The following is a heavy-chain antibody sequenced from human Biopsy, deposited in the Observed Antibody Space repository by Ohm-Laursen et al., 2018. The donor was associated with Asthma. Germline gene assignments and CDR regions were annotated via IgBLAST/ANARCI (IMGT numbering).Heavy chain of an antibody. CDR2: ISSSSSYI. CDR3: ARVWQLATLDY. Sequence: SLRLSCAASGFTFSSYAMSWVRQAPGKGLEWVSSISSSSSYIYYADSVKGRFTISRDNAKNSLYLQMNSLRAEDTAVYYCARVWQLATLDYWGQGTLVTVSS. V-gene: IGHV3-21*01. J-gene: IGHJ4*02. CDR1: GFTFSSYA. D-gene: IGHD6-13*01.